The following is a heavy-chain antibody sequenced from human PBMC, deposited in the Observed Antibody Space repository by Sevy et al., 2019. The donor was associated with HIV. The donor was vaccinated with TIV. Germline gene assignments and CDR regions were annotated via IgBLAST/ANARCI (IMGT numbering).Heavy chain of an antibody. J-gene: IGHJ4*02. CDR2: IYPGDSDT. V-gene: IGHV5-51*01. CDR3: ARRKYCSSTSCYTPFDY. CDR1: GYSFTSYW. Sequence: GESLKISCKGSGYSFTSYWIGWVRQMPGKGLEWMGIIYPGDSDTRYSPSFQGQVTISADKSISTAYLQWSSLKASDTAMYYCARRKYCSSTSCYTPFDYWGQGTLVTVSS. D-gene: IGHD2-2*02.